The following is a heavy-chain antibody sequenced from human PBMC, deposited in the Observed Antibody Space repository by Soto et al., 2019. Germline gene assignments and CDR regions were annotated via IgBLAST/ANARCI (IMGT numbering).Heavy chain of an antibody. J-gene: IGHJ4*02. D-gene: IGHD3-9*01. V-gene: IGHV4-59*01. Sequence: PSETLSLTCTVSGGSISSYYWSWIRQPPGKGLEWIGYIYYSGSTNYNPSLKSRVTISVDTSKNQFSLKLSSVTAADTAVYYCARVGLYYDILTGYYTDPHYFDYWGQGTLVTVSS. CDR1: GGSISSYY. CDR2: IYYSGST. CDR3: ARVGLYYDILTGYYTDPHYFDY.